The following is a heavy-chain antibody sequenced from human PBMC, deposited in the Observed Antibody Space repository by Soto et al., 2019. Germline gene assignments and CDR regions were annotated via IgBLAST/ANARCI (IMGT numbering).Heavy chain of an antibody. CDR3: ARDLLLVRRYYYGMDV. Sequence: GGSLRLSCAASGFTFSSYWMSWVRQAPVKVLEWVANIKQDGSEKYYVDSVKGRFTISRDNAKNSLYLQMNSLRAEDTAVYYCARDLLLVRRYYYGMDVWGQGTTVTV. J-gene: IGHJ6*02. CDR2: IKQDGSEK. CDR1: GFTFSSYW. V-gene: IGHV3-7*01. D-gene: IGHD2-8*01.